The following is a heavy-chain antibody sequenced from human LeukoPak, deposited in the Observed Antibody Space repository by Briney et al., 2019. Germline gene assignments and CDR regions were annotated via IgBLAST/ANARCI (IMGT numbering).Heavy chain of an antibody. V-gene: IGHV3-30*02. J-gene: IGHJ5*02. Sequence: GGSLRLSCTTSGFTFRHYGMHWVRQAPGKGLEWVAVIWNDGSDQRYADFVRGRFTVSRDNSNNILYLQMNSLRAEDTAVYYCAKDRFSQQWLVANWFDPWGQGTLVTVSS. CDR2: IWNDGSDQ. CDR1: GFTFRHYG. CDR3: AKDRFSQQWLVANWFDP. D-gene: IGHD6-19*01.